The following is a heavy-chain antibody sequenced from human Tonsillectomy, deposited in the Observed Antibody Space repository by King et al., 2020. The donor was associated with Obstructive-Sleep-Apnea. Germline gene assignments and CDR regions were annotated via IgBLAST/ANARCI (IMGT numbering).Heavy chain of an antibody. Sequence: GQLVQSGAEVKKPGASVKVSCKASGYTFTSYYMYWVRQAPGQGLEWMGIFNPSGGSTSYAQKFQGRVTMTGDTSTSTVYMELSSLRSEDTAVYYCAREWESSWPGYWGQGTQVTVSS. CDR1: GYTFTSYY. D-gene: IGHD6-13*01. V-gene: IGHV1-46*01. J-gene: IGHJ4*02. CDR3: AREWESSWPGY. CDR2: FNPSGGST.